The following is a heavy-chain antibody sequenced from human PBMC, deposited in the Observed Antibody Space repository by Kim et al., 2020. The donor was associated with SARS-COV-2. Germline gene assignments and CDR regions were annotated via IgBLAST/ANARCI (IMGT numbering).Heavy chain of an antibody. CDR3: ARGRYGDLTYYFDY. Sequence: TPPRKSRVTVAVATSKNQFSLKLSSVTAADTAVYYCARGRYGDLTYYFDYWGQGTLVTVSS. V-gene: IGHV4-59*09. D-gene: IGHD4-17*01. J-gene: IGHJ4*02.